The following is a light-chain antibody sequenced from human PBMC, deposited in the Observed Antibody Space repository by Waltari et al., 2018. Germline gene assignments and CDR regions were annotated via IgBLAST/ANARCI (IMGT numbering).Light chain of an antibody. CDR2: WAS. CDR3: QQYYSMPLT. V-gene: IGKV4-1*01. CDR1: QSVLYTSNNKNY. Sequence: DIVMTQSPDSLAVSLGERATIHCKSSQSVLYTSNNKNYLTWYQQKPGQPPKLLIYWASTRESGVPDRFSGSGSGTDFTLTISSLWAEDVAVYYCQQYYSMPLTFGGGTKVEIK. J-gene: IGKJ4*01.